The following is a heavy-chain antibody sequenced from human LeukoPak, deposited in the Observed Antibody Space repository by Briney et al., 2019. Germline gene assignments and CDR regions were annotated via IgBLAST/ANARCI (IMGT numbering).Heavy chain of an antibody. D-gene: IGHD4-23*01. J-gene: IGHJ4*02. CDR3: ARSLGSYGGNPDY. CDR2: INPNSGGT. CDR1: GYTLTGYY. V-gene: IGHV1-2*02. Sequence: ASVKVSCKASGYTLTGYYMHWVRQGPGQGLEWMGWINPNSGGTNYAQKSQGRVTMTRDTSISTAYMELSRLRSDDTAVYYCARSLGSYGGNPDYWGQGTLVTVSS.